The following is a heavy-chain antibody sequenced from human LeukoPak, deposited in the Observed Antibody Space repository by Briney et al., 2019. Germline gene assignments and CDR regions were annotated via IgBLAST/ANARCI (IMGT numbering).Heavy chain of an antibody. Sequence: GRSLRLSCAASGFTFSSYGMHLVRQAPGKGLEWVAVISYDGSNKYYADSVKGRFTISRDNSKNTLYLQMNSLRAEDTAVYYCAKDRVGATDYFDYWGQRTLVTVSS. CDR1: GFTFSSYG. D-gene: IGHD1-26*01. CDR3: AKDRVGATDYFDY. J-gene: IGHJ4*02. CDR2: ISYDGSNK. V-gene: IGHV3-30*18.